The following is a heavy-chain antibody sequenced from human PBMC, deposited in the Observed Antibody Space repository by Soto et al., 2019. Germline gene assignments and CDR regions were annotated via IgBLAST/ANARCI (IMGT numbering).Heavy chain of an antibody. V-gene: IGHV1-2*02. CDR2: INPNSGGT. J-gene: IGHJ5*02. CDR3: ARGPGLQLWFSVPFDP. D-gene: IGHD5-18*01. CDR1: GYTFTGYY. Sequence: GPTLVNPPASVKVSCKASGYTFTGYYMHWVRQAPGQGLEWMGWINPNSGGTNYAQKFQGRVTMTRDTSISTAYMELSRLRSDDTAVYYCARGPGLQLWFSVPFDPWGQGTLVTVSS.